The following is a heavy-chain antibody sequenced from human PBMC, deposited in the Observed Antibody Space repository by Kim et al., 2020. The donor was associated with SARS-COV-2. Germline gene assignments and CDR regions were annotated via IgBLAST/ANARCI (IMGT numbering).Heavy chain of an antibody. D-gene: IGHD4-17*01. CDR2: T. CDR3: ARGYYGGYFDY. V-gene: IGHV4-34*01. Sequence: TNYNPSLTSRVTISVDTSKNQFSLELSSVTAADTAVYYCARGYYGGYFDYWGQGTLVTVSS. J-gene: IGHJ4*02.